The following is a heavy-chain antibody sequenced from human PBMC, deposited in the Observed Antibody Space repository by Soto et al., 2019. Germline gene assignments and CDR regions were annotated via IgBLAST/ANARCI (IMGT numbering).Heavy chain of an antibody. D-gene: IGHD3-16*01. CDR3: AKHGGYSPFDP. CDR1: GFTFSSYG. V-gene: IGHV3-30*18. J-gene: IGHJ5*02. CDR2: ISYDGSNK. Sequence: QVQLVESGGCVVQPGRSLRLSCAASGFTFSSYGMPWVRQAPGKGLERVAVISYDGSNKYYADSVKGRFTISRDNSNNTLYLPMNSLRAEDTAVYYCAKHGGYSPFDPWGQGTLVTVSS.